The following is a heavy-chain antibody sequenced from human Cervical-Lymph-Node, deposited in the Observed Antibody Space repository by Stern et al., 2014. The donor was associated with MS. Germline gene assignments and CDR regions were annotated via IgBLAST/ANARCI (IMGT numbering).Heavy chain of an antibody. V-gene: IGHV3-9*01. CDR3: ARDMGTSYFYYGMDV. J-gene: IGHJ6*02. Sequence: EVQLEESGGGLLQPGRSLRLSCAASGFTFEAYAMHWVRKAPGTGLEWVSGINWNCGTIGYADSVRGLFTISRDNAKNSLYLQVNSLRAEDTALYYCARDMGTSYFYYGMDVWGQGTMVTVSS. D-gene: IGHD7-27*01. CDR2: INWNCGTI. CDR1: GFTFEAYA.